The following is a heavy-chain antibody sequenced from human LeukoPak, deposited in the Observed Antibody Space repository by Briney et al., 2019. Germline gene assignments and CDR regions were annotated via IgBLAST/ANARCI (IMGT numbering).Heavy chain of an antibody. CDR1: GFTFSSYS. CDR2: ISSSSSYI. J-gene: IGHJ4*02. V-gene: IGHV3-21*01. Sequence: GGSLRLSCAASGFTFSSYSMTWVRQAPGKGLEWVSSISSSSSYIYYADSVKGRFTISRDNAKNSLYLQMNSLRAEDTAVYYCARGDGDSLFDYWGQGTLVTVSS. CDR3: ARGDGDSLFDY. D-gene: IGHD4-17*01.